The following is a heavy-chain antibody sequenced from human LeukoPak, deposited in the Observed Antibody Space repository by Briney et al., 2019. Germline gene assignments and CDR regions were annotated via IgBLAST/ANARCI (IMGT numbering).Heavy chain of an antibody. CDR1: GYTFTGYY. Sequence: ASVKVSCKASGYTFTGYYMHWVRQAPGQGLEWMGRINPNSGGTNYAQKFQGRVTMTRDTSISTAYMVLSRLRSDDTAVYYCARLVVPAAMAMAVDYWGQGTLVTVSS. J-gene: IGHJ4*02. CDR3: ARLVVPAAMAMAVDY. V-gene: IGHV1-2*06. CDR2: INPNSGGT. D-gene: IGHD2-2*01.